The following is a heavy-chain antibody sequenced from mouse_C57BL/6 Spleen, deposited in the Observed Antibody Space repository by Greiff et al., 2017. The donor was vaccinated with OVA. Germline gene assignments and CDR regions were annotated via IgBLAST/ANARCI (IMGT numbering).Heavy chain of an antibody. CDR2: IDPENGDT. V-gene: IGHV14-4*01. J-gene: IGHJ2*01. CDR3: TTFITTVVAHFDY. CDR1: GFNIKDDY. Sequence: EVKLVESGAELVRPGASVKLSCTASGFNIKDDYMHWVKQRPEQGLEWIGWIDPENGDTEYASKFQGKATITAGTSSNTAYLQLSSLTSEDTAVYYCTTFITTVVAHFDYWGQGTTLTVSS. D-gene: IGHD1-1*01.